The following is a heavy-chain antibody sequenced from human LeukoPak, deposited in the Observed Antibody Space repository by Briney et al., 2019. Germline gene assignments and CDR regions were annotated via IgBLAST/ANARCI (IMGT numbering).Heavy chain of an antibody. Sequence: GGSLRLSCAASGFSFSNYGMHWVRQAPGKGLEWLAVISFDGGNIYYADSAKGRFTISRDNAKNSLFLQMNSLRVEDTAVYYCARTMWGFDYWGQGTLVTVSS. CDR1: GFSFSNYG. V-gene: IGHV3-30*03. CDR2: ISFDGGNI. D-gene: IGHD7-27*01. J-gene: IGHJ4*02. CDR3: ARTMWGFDY.